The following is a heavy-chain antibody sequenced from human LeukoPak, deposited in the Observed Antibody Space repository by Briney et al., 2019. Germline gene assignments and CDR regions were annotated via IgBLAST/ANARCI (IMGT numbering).Heavy chain of an antibody. CDR1: GGSISSSSYY. CDR3: ARQHHYDIPPAFDL. V-gene: IGHV4-39*01. Sequence: PSETLSLTCTVSGGSISSSSYYWGWIRQPPGKGLEWIGSIYYSGSTYYNPSLKSRVTISVDTSKNQFSLKLSSVTAADTAVYYCARQHHYDIPPAFDLWGRGTLVTVSS. D-gene: IGHD3-9*01. CDR2: IYYSGST. J-gene: IGHJ2*01.